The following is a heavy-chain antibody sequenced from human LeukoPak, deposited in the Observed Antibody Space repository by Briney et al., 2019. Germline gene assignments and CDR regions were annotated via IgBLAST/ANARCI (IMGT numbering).Heavy chain of an antibody. Sequence: SETLSLTCAVYGGSFSGYYWSWIRQPSGKGLEWIGYIYYSGSTNYNPSLKSRITISVDTSKNQFSLNLSSVTAADTAVYYCARLRFLESLDPWGQGTLVTVSS. CDR1: GGSFSGYY. V-gene: IGHV4-59*01. D-gene: IGHD3-3*01. CDR2: IYYSGST. J-gene: IGHJ5*02. CDR3: ARLRFLESLDP.